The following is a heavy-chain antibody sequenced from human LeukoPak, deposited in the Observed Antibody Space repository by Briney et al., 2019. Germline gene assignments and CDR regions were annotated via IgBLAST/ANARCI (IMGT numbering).Heavy chain of an antibody. D-gene: IGHD4-11*01. V-gene: IGHV3-74*01. CDR2: INSDGSST. CDR1: GFTFNNYW. Sequence: GGSLRLSCAASGFTFNNYWMHWVRQAPGKGLVWVSRINSDGSSTDYADSVKGRFTISRDNAKNTLYLQMNSLRAEDTAVYHCARDDVDYSTFADWFDPWGQGTLVTVSS. J-gene: IGHJ5*02. CDR3: ARDDVDYSTFADWFDP.